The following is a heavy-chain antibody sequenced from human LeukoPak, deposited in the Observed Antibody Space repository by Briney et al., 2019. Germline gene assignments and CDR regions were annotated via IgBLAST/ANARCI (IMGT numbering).Heavy chain of an antibody. J-gene: IGHJ4*02. CDR3: ARGAGYNYPYYFDY. V-gene: IGHV3-53*01. CDR2: IYGGGNI. D-gene: IGHD5-24*01. Sequence: GGSLRLSCAASGFTFTDYAMSWVRQAPGKGLEWVSVIYGGGNIYYADSVKGRFTISRDNSKNTLYLQMNSLRAEDTAVYYCARGAGYNYPYYFDYWGQGTLVTVSS. CDR1: GFTFTDYA.